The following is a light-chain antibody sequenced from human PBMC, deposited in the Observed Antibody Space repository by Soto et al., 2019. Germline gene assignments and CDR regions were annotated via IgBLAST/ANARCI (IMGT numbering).Light chain of an antibody. CDR1: QSSSSW. Sequence: DIQMTQSPSTLSAYVGDRVTITCRASQSSSSWLAWYQQKPGKAPKLLIYDASSLESGVPSRFSGSGSGTEFTLTISSLQPDDFATYYCQQYNSYIYSFGQGTKLEIK. CDR2: DAS. CDR3: QQYNSYIYS. V-gene: IGKV1-5*01. J-gene: IGKJ2*01.